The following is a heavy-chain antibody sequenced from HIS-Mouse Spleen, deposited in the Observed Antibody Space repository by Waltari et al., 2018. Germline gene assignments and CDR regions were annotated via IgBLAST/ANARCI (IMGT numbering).Heavy chain of an antibody. D-gene: IGHD3-16*01. CDR1: GGSFSGYY. J-gene: IGHJ3*02. V-gene: IGHV4-34*01. Sequence: QVQLQQWGAGLLKPSETLSLTCAVYGGSFSGYYWSWIRQPPGKGLEWIGEINHSGSTNDNPSLKSRVTISLDTSKNQFSLKLSSVTAADTAVYYCARGLGRDAFDIWGQGTMVTVSS. CDR2: INHSGST. CDR3: ARGLGRDAFDI.